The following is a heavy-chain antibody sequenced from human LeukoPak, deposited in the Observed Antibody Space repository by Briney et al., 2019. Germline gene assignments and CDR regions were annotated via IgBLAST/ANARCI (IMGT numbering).Heavy chain of an antibody. J-gene: IGHJ6*02. CDR1: GFTLSDHY. CDR2: SRNKAHSYST. Sequence: GGSLRLSCVASGFTLSDHYMDWIRQAPGKGLEWVGRSRNKAHSYSTEYAASVKGRFTISRDESQKSLHLQMNSLKSEDTAVYYCVRGYHGLDVWGQGTTVTVSS. D-gene: IGHD2-15*01. CDR3: VRGYHGLDV. V-gene: IGHV3-72*01.